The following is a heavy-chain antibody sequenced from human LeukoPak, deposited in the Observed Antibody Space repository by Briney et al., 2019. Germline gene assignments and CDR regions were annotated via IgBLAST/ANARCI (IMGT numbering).Heavy chain of an antibody. CDR2: INPNSGGT. Sequence: ASVKVSRKASGYTFTGYYMHWVRQAPGQGLEWMGWINPNSGGTNYAQKFQGRVTMTRDTSISTAYMELSRLRSDDTAVYYCARDPDPPYYYDSSGYYSNWGQGTLVTVSS. CDR3: ARDPDPPYYYDSSGYYSN. V-gene: IGHV1-2*02. J-gene: IGHJ4*02. D-gene: IGHD3-22*01. CDR1: GYTFTGYY.